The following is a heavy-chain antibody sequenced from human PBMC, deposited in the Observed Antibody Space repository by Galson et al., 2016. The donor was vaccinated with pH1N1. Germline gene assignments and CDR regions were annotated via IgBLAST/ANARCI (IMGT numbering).Heavy chain of an antibody. CDR3: AKQYDFGDYRGNAFDI. CDR1: GYIFISQW. CDR2: VNPGGSTI. D-gene: IGHD4-17*01. J-gene: IGHJ3*02. Sequence: QSGAEVKKPGESLKISCKASGYIFISQWIAWVRQVPGKGLEWVGVVNPGGSTIRYSPSFQGQVTISSDKSISTAYLQWISLRASDTAMYYCAKQYDFGDYRGNAFDIWGQGTVVIVSS. V-gene: IGHV5-51*03.